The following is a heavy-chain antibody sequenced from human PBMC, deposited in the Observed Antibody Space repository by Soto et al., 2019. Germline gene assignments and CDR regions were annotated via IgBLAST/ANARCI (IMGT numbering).Heavy chain of an antibody. CDR2: INQSGST. Sequence: SETLSLTCGVYGGSFSGYHWSWIRQAPGKGLEWIGEINQSGSTNYNPSLKSRVTMSVDTSKKQFSLNLSSVTAADTALYYCATRDSYYGMDFWGQGTTVTVSS. J-gene: IGHJ6*02. V-gene: IGHV4-34*01. CDR1: GGSFSGYH. CDR3: ATRDSYYGMDF.